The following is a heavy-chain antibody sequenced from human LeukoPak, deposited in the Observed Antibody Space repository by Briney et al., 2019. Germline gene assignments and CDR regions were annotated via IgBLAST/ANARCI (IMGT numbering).Heavy chain of an antibody. V-gene: IGHV4-39*07. Sequence: PSETLSLTCTVSGGSISSSSYYWGWIRQPPGKGLEWIGSIYYSGSTYYNPSLKSRVTISVDTSKNQFSLKLSSVTAADTAVYYCARSKFEWLRLGSAGSNWFDPWGQGTLVTVSS. CDR1: GGSISSSSYY. CDR2: IYYSGST. J-gene: IGHJ5*02. CDR3: ARSKFEWLRLGSAGSNWFDP. D-gene: IGHD5-12*01.